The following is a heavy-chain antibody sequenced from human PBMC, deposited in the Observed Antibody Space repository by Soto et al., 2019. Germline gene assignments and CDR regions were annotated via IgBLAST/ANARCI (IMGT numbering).Heavy chain of an antibody. CDR2: IIPIFGTA. CDR3: ARDSSPYNWFDP. V-gene: IGHV1-69*13. Sequence: GASVKVSCKASGGTLSSYAISWVRQAPGQGLEWMGGIIPIFGTANYAQKLQGRVTITADESTSTAYMELSSLRSEDTAVYYCARDSSPYNWFDPWGQGTLVTVSS. J-gene: IGHJ5*02. D-gene: IGHD6-6*01. CDR1: GGTLSSYA.